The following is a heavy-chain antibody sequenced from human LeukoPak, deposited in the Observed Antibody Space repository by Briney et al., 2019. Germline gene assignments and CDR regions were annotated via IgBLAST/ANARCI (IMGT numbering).Heavy chain of an antibody. CDR2: IYYSGST. CDR3: TRETYYYDSSGYPAGRWFDP. D-gene: IGHD3-22*01. V-gene: IGHV4-39*02. J-gene: IGHJ5*02. Sequence: SETLSLTCTVSGGSISSSTFHWGWIRQPPGKGLEWIGSIYYSGSTYYNPSLKSRVTISVDTSKNQFSLKLSSVTAADTAVYYCTRETYYYDSSGYPAGRWFDPWGQGTLVTVSS. CDR1: GGSISSSTFH.